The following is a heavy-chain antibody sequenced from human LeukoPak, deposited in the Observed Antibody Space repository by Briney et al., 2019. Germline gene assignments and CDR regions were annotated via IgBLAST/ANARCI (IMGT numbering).Heavy chain of an antibody. Sequence: GGSLRLSCAASGFTFSSYWMSWVRQAPGKGLEWVANIKQDGSEKYYVDSVKGRFTISRDSAKNSLYLQMNSLRAEDTAVYYCAREGDYPIDAFDIWGQGTMVTVSS. D-gene: IGHD3-16*01. CDR3: AREGDYPIDAFDI. V-gene: IGHV3-7*01. J-gene: IGHJ3*02. CDR2: IKQDGSEK. CDR1: GFTFSSYW.